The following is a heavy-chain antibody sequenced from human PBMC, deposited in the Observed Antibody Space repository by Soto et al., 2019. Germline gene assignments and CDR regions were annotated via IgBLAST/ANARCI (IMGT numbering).Heavy chain of an antibody. D-gene: IGHD6-19*01. Sequence: ASVKVSCKVSGYTLTELSMHWVRQAPGKGLEWMGGFDPEDGETIYAQKFQGRVTMTEDTSTDTAYMELSSLRSEDTAVYYCARGYSSGWYLWFDPWGQGTLVTVSS. CDR2: FDPEDGET. CDR1: GYTLTELS. J-gene: IGHJ5*02. V-gene: IGHV1-24*01. CDR3: ARGYSSGWYLWFDP.